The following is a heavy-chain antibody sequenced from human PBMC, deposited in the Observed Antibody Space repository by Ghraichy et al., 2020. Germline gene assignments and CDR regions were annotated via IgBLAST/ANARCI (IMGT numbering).Heavy chain of an antibody. CDR2: ISIAGSRQ. CDR3: ATEGAGSAWSSFDS. Sequence: GGSLRLSCVGSGFTFNRRALHWVRQAPGKGLEWVAVISIAGSRQHYADSVNGRFTISRDKSKNTLSLHMNSLTEDDTAVYFCATEGAGSAWSSFDSWGQGTLVTVSS. J-gene: IGHJ4*02. CDR1: GFTFNRRA. D-gene: IGHD6-19*01. V-gene: IGHV3-30*04.